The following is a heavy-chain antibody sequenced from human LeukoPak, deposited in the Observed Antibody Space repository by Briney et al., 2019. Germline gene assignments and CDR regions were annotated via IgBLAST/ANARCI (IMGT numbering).Heavy chain of an antibody. D-gene: IGHD3-22*01. Sequence: GGSLRLSCAASGVTFSDYYMSWIRQAPAKGLEWVSYICSSGSTIYYADSVKGRFTISRDNAKNSLYLQMNSLRAEDTAVYYCARVGGDYYDSSGYPAEYFQHWGQGTLVTVSS. V-gene: IGHV3-11*04. CDR3: ARVGGDYYDSSGYPAEYFQH. CDR2: ICSSGSTI. J-gene: IGHJ1*01. CDR1: GVTFSDYY.